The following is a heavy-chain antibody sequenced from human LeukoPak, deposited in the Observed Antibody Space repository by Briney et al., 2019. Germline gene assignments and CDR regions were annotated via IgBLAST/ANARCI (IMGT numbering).Heavy chain of an antibody. CDR3: ARGSSGWYWDYYYYMDV. V-gene: IGHV3-48*01. CDR2: ISSSGNTI. J-gene: IGHJ6*03. CDR1: GFTFSSYT. Sequence: GGSLRLSCAASGFTFSSYTMNWVRQAPGKGLEWVSYISSSGNTIYYADSVKGRFTISRDNAKNSLYLQMNSLRSDDTAVYYCARGSSGWYWDYYYYMDVWGKGTTVTVSS. D-gene: IGHD6-19*01.